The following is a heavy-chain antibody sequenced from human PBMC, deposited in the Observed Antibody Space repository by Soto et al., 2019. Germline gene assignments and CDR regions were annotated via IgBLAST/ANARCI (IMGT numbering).Heavy chain of an antibody. V-gene: IGHV3-23*01. J-gene: IGHJ6*02. D-gene: IGHD3-10*01. Sequence: EVQLLESGGGLVQPGGSLRLSCAASGFTFTSYAMSWVRQAPGKGLEWVAAVSGSGGTTYYADSVRGRFTISRDNSKNTLYVQMNSLRAGDTAIYYCAKGLIRSYSIPNPDYGLDVWGQGTTVTVSS. CDR1: GFTFTSYA. CDR3: AKGLIRSYSIPNPDYGLDV. CDR2: VSGSGGTT.